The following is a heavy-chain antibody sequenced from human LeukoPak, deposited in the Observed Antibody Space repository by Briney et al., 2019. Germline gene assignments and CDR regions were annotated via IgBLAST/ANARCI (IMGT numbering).Heavy chain of an antibody. V-gene: IGHV4-39*01. CDR2: ISHTGST. Sequence: SETLSLTCTVPGGSFSSTSYYWAWIRQPPGKGLEWIGSISHTGSTYYNPSLKSRVTISVDTSKNQSSLRLSSVTAADTAVHYCARLTFYYDGSGYYFDYWGQGTLVTVSS. D-gene: IGHD3-22*01. CDR3: ARLTFYYDGSGYYFDY. CDR1: GGSFSSTSYY. J-gene: IGHJ4*02.